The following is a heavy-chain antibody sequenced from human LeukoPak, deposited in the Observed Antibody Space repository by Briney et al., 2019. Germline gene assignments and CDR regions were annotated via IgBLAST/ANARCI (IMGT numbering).Heavy chain of an antibody. Sequence: SVRVSCKTSGGTFSSYAINWVRQAPGQGLEWMGWFIYIYGSAVYAEKFQGRVTITTDESSSTVYMELSSLRSEDTAVYYCASSAHYYDSNGPADYWGQGTRVTVSS. CDR3: ASSAHYYDSNGPADY. V-gene: IGHV1-69*05. J-gene: IGHJ4*02. CDR2: FIYIYGSA. D-gene: IGHD3-22*01. CDR1: GGTFSSYA.